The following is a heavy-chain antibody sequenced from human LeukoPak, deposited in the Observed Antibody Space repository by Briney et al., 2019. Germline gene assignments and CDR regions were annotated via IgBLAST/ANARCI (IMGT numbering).Heavy chain of an antibody. D-gene: IGHD6-13*01. V-gene: IGHV3-23*01. CDR3: AKTYSSWYYFDY. CDR2: ISSSGGST. J-gene: IGHJ4*02. CDR1: GFMFSNSA. Sequence: GGSLRLSCAASGFMFSNSAMSWVRQAPGKGLEWVSGISSSGGSTYHADSVKGRFTISRDNSKNTLYLQMNSLRAEDTAVYYCAKTYSSWYYFDYWGQGTLVTVSS.